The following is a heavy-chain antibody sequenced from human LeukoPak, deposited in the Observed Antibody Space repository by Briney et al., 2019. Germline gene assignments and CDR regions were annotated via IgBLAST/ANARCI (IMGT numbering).Heavy chain of an antibody. CDR2: INPSGGRT. J-gene: IGHJ3*02. V-gene: IGHV1-46*01. Sequence: ASVNVSFKASGYTFTNSYMNWVRQAPGQGLEWMGIINPSGGRTSYAQKFQGRVTMTRDTSTNTVYMELSSLRSEDTAVYYCARAIVLAGKTCDIWGQGTMVTVSS. CDR1: GYTFTNSY. CDR3: ARAIVLAGKTCDI. D-gene: IGHD6-19*01.